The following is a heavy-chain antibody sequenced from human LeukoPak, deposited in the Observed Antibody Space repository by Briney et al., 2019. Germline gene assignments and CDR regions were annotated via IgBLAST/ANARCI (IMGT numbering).Heavy chain of an antibody. CDR1: GYTFPLYY. D-gene: IGHD2-2*01. CDR2: ILPNSGDT. Sequence: ASVKVSCKASGYTFPLYYIHWLRQATGEGLEWVGWILPNSGDTFYAQRLRGRVTMTSDTSTNTAYMDLYKLTSDDTAVYFCARPPHELVSAAPFDYWGQGTLVTVSS. CDR3: ARPPHELVSAAPFDY. J-gene: IGHJ4*02. V-gene: IGHV1-2*02.